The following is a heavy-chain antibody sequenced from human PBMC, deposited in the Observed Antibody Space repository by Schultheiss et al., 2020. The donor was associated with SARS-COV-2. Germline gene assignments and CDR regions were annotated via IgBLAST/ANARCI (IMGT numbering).Heavy chain of an antibody. J-gene: IGHJ6*04. CDR3: ATSGTIFGVVPYYYGMDV. CDR1: GFTFSTYN. V-gene: IGHV3-21*05. D-gene: IGHD3-3*01. CDR2: ISSSSSYI. Sequence: GGSLRLSCAASGFTFSTYNMNWVRQAPGKGLEWVSYISSSSSYIYYADSVKGRFTISRDNAKNSLYLQMNSLRAEDTAVYYCATSGTIFGVVPYYYGMDVWGKGTTVTVSS.